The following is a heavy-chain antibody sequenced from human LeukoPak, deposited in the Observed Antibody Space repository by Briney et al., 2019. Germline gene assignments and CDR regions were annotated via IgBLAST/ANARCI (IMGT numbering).Heavy chain of an antibody. J-gene: IGHJ4*02. D-gene: IGHD4-23*01. CDR1: GGSISNYY. CDR3: ARYDGGNYLFDY. V-gene: IGHV4-59*01. Sequence: SETLSLTCTVSGGSISNYYWSWIRQPPGKGLEWIGYIYYSGSTHYNPSLESRVTISVDTPKNHFSLRLSSVTAADTAVYYCARYDGGNYLFDYWGQGTLVTVSS. CDR2: IYYSGST.